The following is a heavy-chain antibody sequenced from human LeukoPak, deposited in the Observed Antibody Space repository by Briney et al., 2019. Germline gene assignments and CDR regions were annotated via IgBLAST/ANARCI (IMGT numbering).Heavy chain of an antibody. D-gene: IGHD1-26*01. CDR1: GGPVNSGSYY. CDR2: IYYSGST. CDR3: ARAAYSGSYHSDY. J-gene: IGHJ4*02. V-gene: IGHV4-61*01. Sequence: PSETLSLTCTVSGGPVNSGSYYWNWIRQPPGKGLEWIGYIYYSGSTNYSPSLKSRVTISVDTSKNQFSLKLSSVTAADTAVYYCARAAYSGSYHSDYWGQGTLVTVSS.